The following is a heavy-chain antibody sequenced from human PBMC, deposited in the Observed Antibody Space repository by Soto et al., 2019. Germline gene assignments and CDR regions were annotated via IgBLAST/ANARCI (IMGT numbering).Heavy chain of an antibody. D-gene: IGHD3-22*01. CDR2: VAYDGSKT. J-gene: IGHJ5*01. V-gene: IGHV3-30*03. Sequence: QVQLVESGGGVVQPGRSLRLTCAASGFTFSSNGMYWVRQAPGKGLEWVALVAYDGSKTYYGDSVRGRFTISRDNSENTLYLQINSLRAEDTAVYYCARWVGGSMYDNSGTYDSWGQGTLVTVSS. CDR3: ARWVGGSMYDNSGTYDS. CDR1: GFTFSSNG.